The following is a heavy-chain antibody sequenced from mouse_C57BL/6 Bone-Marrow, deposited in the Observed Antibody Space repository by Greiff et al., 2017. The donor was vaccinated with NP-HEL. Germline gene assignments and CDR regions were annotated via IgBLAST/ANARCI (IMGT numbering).Heavy chain of an antibody. CDR3: ARDPFLTTVVATDY. Sequence: QVQLQQPGAELVMPGASVKLSCKASGYTFTSYWMHWVKQRPGKGLEWIGEIDPSDSYTNYNQKFKGKSTLTVDKSSSTAYMQLSSLTSEDSAVYYCARDPFLTTVVATDYWGQGTTLTVSS. CDR1: GYTFTSYW. D-gene: IGHD1-1*01. V-gene: IGHV1-69*01. CDR2: IDPSDSYT. J-gene: IGHJ2*01.